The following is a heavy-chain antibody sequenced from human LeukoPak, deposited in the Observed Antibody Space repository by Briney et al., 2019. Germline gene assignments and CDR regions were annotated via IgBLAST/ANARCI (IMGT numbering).Heavy chain of an antibody. CDR3: ARDQYDYVWGSHRPYFDY. CDR1: GYTFSSYG. J-gene: IGHJ4*02. D-gene: IGHD3-16*02. CDR2: ISVYNGNP. Sequence: ASVKVSCKASGYTFSSYGISWVRQAPGQGLEWMGWISVYNGNPNYAQKFQGRVTMTTDTSTSTAYMELRSLRSDDTAAYYCARDQYDYVWGSHRPYFDYWGQGTLVTVSS. V-gene: IGHV1-18*01.